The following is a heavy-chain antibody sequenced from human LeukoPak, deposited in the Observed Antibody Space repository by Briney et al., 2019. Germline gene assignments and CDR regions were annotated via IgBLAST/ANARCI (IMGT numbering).Heavy chain of an antibody. D-gene: IGHD1-26*01. CDR1: GYTFTSYA. V-gene: IGHV1-3*01. J-gene: IGHJ5*02. CDR2: INAGNGNT. CDR3: ARGGELHGFDP. Sequence: ASVKVSCKASGYTFTSYAMHWVRQAPGQRLEWMGWINAGNGNTKYSQKFQGRVTITRDTSASTAYMELSSLRSGDTAVYYCARGGELHGFDPWGQGTLVTVSS.